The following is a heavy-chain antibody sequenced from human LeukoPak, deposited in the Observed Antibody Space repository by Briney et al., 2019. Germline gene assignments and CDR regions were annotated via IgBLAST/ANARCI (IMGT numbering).Heavy chain of an antibody. V-gene: IGHV5-51*01. J-gene: IGHJ3*01. CDR3: ARHNSPSSGYNAFNV. CDR1: GYTFTRFC. Sequence: GESLKISSKGSGYTFTRFCIAWVRQMPGKGLEWMGIIYPGASDTRYSPSFEGQVTISVDKSITTAYLQWSSLKASDTAMYYCARHNSPSSGYNAFNVWGQGTMVTVSS. D-gene: IGHD3-22*01. CDR2: IYPGASDT.